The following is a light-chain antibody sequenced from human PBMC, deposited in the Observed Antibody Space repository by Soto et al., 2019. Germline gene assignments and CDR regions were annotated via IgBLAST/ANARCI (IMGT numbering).Light chain of an antibody. CDR3: QQYNNWPPYT. Sequence: EIVMTQSPATLSVSPGERATLSCRASQSVSSNLAWYQQKPGQAPGLLIYGASTRASGIPARFSGSGSGTEFTLTISSLESEDFAVYYFQQYNNWPPYTFGQGTNLAIK. J-gene: IGKJ2*01. CDR1: QSVSSN. CDR2: GAS. V-gene: IGKV3-15*01.